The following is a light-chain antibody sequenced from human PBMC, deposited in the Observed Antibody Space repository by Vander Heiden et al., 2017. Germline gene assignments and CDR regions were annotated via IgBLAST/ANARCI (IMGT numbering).Light chain of an antibody. CDR2: DVT. V-gene: IGLV2-11*01. Sequence: QSALTQPHSVSGSPGPSVTISCTGSASDVGHYNYVSWYQQHPGKAPRLLIYDVTKRPSGVPDRFSGSKSGNTASLAISGLQAEDEADYYCCSYAGTYTYVFGTGTKVTVL. CDR3: CSYAGTYTYV. J-gene: IGLJ1*01. CDR1: ASDVGHYNY.